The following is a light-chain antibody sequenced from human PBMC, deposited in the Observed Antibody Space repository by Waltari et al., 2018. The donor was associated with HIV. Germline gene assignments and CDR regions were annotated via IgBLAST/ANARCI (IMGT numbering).Light chain of an antibody. V-gene: IGKV1-5*03. CDR2: KTY. Sequence: DIQMTQSPSTLSASIGDRVSITCRASHNVGTWLAWYQQKPGKAPSLLISKTYTLESGVPTNFSGSGSGTYFTLTISALRPDDFASYFCQQYSSFPITFGQGTKL. CDR1: HNVGTW. J-gene: IGKJ2*01. CDR3: QQYSSFPIT.